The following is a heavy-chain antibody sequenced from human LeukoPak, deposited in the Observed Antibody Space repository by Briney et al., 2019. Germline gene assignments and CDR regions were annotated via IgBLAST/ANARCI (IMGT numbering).Heavy chain of an antibody. CDR3: AREGRLITYYDILTGYFPHYYMDV. V-gene: IGHV3-21*01. D-gene: IGHD3-9*01. CDR1: GFTFNTYT. CDR2: ITASSTAI. Sequence: GGSLRLSCAASGFTFNTYTMNWVRQAPGKGLEWVSSITASSTAIYSADSVKGRFTISRDNAKNSLYLQMNSLRAEDTAVYYCAREGRLITYYDILTGYFPHYYMDVWGKGTTVTISS. J-gene: IGHJ6*03.